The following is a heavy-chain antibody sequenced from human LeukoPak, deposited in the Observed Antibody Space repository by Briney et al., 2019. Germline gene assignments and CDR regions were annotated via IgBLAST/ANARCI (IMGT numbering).Heavy chain of an antibody. CDR3: ARDSVGYYDSSGLNWFDP. Sequence: GGSLRLSCAASGFTVRSNYMSWVRQAPGKGLEWVAVIWYDGSNKYYADSVKGRFTISRDNSKNTLYLQMNSLRAEDTAVYYCARDSVGYYDSSGLNWFDPWGQGTLVTVSS. J-gene: IGHJ5*02. D-gene: IGHD3-22*01. CDR2: IWYDGSNK. V-gene: IGHV3-33*08. CDR1: GFTVRSNY.